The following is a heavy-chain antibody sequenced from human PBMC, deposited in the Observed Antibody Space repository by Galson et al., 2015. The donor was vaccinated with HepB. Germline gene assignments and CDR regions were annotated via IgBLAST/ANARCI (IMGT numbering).Heavy chain of an antibody. CDR1: GFTFTSYS. J-gene: IGHJ4*02. CDR2: INKNGGTT. Sequence: SLRLSCAASGFTFTSYSMSWVRQAPGQGLEWVSSINKNGGTTFYADSVKGRFTVSRDNSKNTLYLQVSSLSAEDTAVYFCAKGAGTSFFDYWGQGTLVAVSS. D-gene: IGHD6-19*01. CDR3: AKGAGTSFFDY. V-gene: IGHV3-23*01.